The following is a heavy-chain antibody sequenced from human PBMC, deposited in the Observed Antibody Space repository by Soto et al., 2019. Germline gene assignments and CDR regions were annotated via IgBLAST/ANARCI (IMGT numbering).Heavy chain of an antibody. Sequence: GGSLRLSCAAGGFTFRSYGMSWVRQAPGKGLEWVSVISGSGISIDYADSVKGRFTISRDNSKNTLYLQMSRLRAEDTAVYYCAKRSFDYDSSGSYSQSGAFDFWGQGTMVTVSS. CDR3: AKRSFDYDSSGSYSQSGAFDF. CDR2: ISGSGISI. CDR1: GFTFRSYG. J-gene: IGHJ3*01. V-gene: IGHV3-23*01. D-gene: IGHD3-22*01.